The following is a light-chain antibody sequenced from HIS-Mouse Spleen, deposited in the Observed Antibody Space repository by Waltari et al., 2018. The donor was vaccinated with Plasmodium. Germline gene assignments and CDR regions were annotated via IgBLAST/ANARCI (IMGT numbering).Light chain of an antibody. Sequence: SYELTQPLSVSVALGQTARITCGGNNIGSKNVHWYQQKPGQAPGLVIYRDSNRPSGIPERFSGSNSGNTATLTISRAQAGDEADYYCQVWDSSFWVFGGGTKLTVL. CDR3: QVWDSSFWV. CDR2: RDS. CDR1: NIGSKN. J-gene: IGLJ3*02. V-gene: IGLV3-9*01.